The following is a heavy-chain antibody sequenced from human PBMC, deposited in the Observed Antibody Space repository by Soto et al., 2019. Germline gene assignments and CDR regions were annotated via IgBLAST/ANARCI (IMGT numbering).Heavy chain of an antibody. CDR3: ARSSSWSNWFDP. D-gene: IGHD6-13*01. V-gene: IGHV4-59*01. CDR2: IYYSGST. J-gene: IGHJ5*02. Sequence: PSETLSLTCTVSGGSISSYYWSWIRQPPGKGLEWIGYIYYSGSTNYNPSLKSRVTISVDTSKNQFSLKLSSVTAADTAVYYCARSSSWSNWFDPWGQGTLVTV. CDR1: GGSISSYY.